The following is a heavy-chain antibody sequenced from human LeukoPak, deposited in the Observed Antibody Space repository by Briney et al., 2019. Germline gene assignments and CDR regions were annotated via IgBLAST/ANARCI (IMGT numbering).Heavy chain of an antibody. CDR3: ATTRQQPSGAWFDP. Sequence: ASVKVSCKASGYTFTSYAMNWVRQAPGQGLEWMGWINTNTGNPTYAQGFTGRFVFSLDTSVSTAYLQISSLKAEDTAAYYCATTRQQPSGAWFDPWGQGTLVTVSS. D-gene: IGHD6-13*01. CDR2: INTNTGNP. V-gene: IGHV7-4-1*02. CDR1: GYTFTSYA. J-gene: IGHJ5*02.